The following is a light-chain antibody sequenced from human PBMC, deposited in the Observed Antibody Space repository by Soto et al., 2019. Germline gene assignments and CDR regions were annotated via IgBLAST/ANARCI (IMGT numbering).Light chain of an antibody. V-gene: IGLV1-47*01. J-gene: IGLJ1*01. CDR2: RNT. Sequence: QSVLTQPPSASGTPGQTVNISCSGSTSNIGKTFVYWYQHFPGAAPKLLIYRNTLRPSGVPDQCSAYKSGTSTSLAISGLRSDDEADYYCASWDNNRSGYVFGTGTKLTVL. CDR3: ASWDNNRSGYV. CDR1: TSNIGKTF.